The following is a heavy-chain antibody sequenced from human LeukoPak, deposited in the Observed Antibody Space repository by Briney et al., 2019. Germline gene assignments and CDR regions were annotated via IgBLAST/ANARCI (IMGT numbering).Heavy chain of an antibody. J-gene: IGHJ5*02. CDR3: ARDPYPPYNWIYVGVGFDP. CDR2: ISSSGSTI. D-gene: IGHD1-7*01. Sequence: PGGSLRLSCAASGFTFSDYYMSWIRQAPGKGLEWVSYISSSGSTIYYADSVKGRFTISMDNAKNSLYLQMNSLRAEDTAVYYCARDPYPPYNWIYVGVGFDPWGQGTLVTVSS. V-gene: IGHV3-11*01. CDR1: GFTFSDYY.